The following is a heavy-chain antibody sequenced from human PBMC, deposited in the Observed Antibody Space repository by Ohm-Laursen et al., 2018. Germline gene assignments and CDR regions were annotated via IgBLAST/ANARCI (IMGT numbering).Heavy chain of an antibody. CDR1: GYTFTGSY. V-gene: IGHV1-2*02. CDR3: ARDGDCSGGSCNFDY. CDR2: INPNSGGT. J-gene: IGHJ4*02. Sequence: ASVKVSCKVSGYTFTGSYIHWVRQAPGQGLEWMGWINPNSGGTNYAQKFQGRVTMTRDTSISTAYMELSRLRSNDTAVYYCARDGDCSGGSCNFDYWGQGTLVTVSS. D-gene: IGHD2-15*01.